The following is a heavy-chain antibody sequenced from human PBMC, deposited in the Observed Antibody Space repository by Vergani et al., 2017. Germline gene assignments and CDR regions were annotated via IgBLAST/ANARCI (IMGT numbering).Heavy chain of an antibody. J-gene: IGHJ3*02. V-gene: IGHV4-61*02. D-gene: IGHD1-26*01. CDR3: ARGTFLHAFDN. CDR1: GDSISSGNYY. CDR2: IYSSGST. Sequence: QVQLQESGPGLLKPSQTLPLTCSVAGDSISSGNYYWNWIRQPAGKGLEWMGRIYSSGSTSYNPSIKSRITMSLDTSKNQFSLSLSSVTAADTAVYYCARGTFLHAFDNWGKGTVVTVSS.